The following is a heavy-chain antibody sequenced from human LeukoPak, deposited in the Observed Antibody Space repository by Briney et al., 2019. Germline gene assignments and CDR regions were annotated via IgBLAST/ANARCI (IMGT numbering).Heavy chain of an antibody. J-gene: IGHJ5*02. V-gene: IGHV1-69*04. CDR1: GGTFSSYA. CDR3: ARDRERTVTTNRWFDP. D-gene: IGHD4-17*01. CDR2: IIPIFGIA. Sequence: GASVKVSCKASGGTFSSYAISWVRQAPGQGLEWMGRIIPIFGIANYAQKFQGRVTITADKSTSIAYMELSSLRSEDTAVYYCARDRERTVTTNRWFDPWGQGTLVTVSS.